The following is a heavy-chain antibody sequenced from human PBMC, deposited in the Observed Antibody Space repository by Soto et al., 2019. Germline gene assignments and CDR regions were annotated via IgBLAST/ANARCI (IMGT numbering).Heavy chain of an antibody. Sequence: GGSLRLSCVASGFTFNIFAMSWVRQAPGKGLEWVSSIGVSGDTYYADSVKGRFTISRDNSKNSLSLQMNSLRAEDAAVYYCARNYYFDFWGLGTLVTVSS. V-gene: IGHV3-23*01. CDR3: ARNYYFDF. CDR1: GFTFNIFA. J-gene: IGHJ4*02. CDR2: IGVSGDT.